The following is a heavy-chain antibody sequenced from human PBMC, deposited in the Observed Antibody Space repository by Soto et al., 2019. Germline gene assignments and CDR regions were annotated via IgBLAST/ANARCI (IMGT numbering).Heavy chain of an antibody. J-gene: IGHJ4*02. CDR3: ARDPGPMVGYFDY. Sequence: ASVKVSCKASGYTFTSYAMHWVRQAPGQRLEWMGWINAGNGNTKYSQKFQGRVTITRDTSASTAYMELSSLRSEDTAVYYCARDPGPMVGYFDYWGQGTLVTVSS. CDR2: INAGNGNT. V-gene: IGHV1-3*01. D-gene: IGHD3-10*01. CDR1: GYTFTSYA.